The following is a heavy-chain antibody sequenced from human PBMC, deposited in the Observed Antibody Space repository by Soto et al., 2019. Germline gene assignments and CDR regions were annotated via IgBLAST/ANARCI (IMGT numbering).Heavy chain of an antibody. V-gene: IGHV1-18*01. J-gene: IGHJ5*02. Sequence: ASVKVSCKASGYTFTSYGISWVRQAPGQGLEWMGWISAYNGNTTYAQKLQGRVTMTTDTSTSTAYMELRSLRSDDTAVYYCARDLHSSSWYYWFDPWGQGTLVTVSS. CDR2: ISAYNGNT. CDR3: ARDLHSSSWYYWFDP. D-gene: IGHD6-13*01. CDR1: GYTFTSYG.